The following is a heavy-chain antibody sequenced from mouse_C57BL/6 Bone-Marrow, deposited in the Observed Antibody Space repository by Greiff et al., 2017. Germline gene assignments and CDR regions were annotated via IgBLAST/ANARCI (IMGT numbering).Heavy chain of an antibody. Sequence: EVKLVESGGGLVQPGGSLKLSCAASGFTFSDYYMYWVRQTPEKRLEWVAYISNGGGCTYYPDTVKGRFTISRDNANNTLYLQMLLLKSEDTAMYYCARRNYGSLYAMDFWVQGTSVTVSS. CDR2: ISNGGGCT. J-gene: IGHJ4*01. D-gene: IGHD1-1*01. CDR3: ARRNYGSLYAMDF. V-gene: IGHV5-12*01. CDR1: GFTFSDYY.